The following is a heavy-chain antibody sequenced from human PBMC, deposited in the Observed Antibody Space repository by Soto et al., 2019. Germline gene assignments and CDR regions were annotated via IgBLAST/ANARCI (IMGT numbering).Heavy chain of an antibody. CDR1: RFTFSTYA. D-gene: IGHD3-22*01. CDR3: AKDPRSWAHYEPKDY. J-gene: IGHJ4*02. Sequence: EVHLLESGGGLVQPGESLRLSCAASRFTFSTYAMNWVRQAPGKGLEWVSGISESGDNTNYADSVKGRFTIFRDNSKNTLYLEMHSLRAEDTAIYYCAKDPRSWAHYEPKDYWGQGTLVTVSS. V-gene: IGHV3-23*01. CDR2: ISESGDNT.